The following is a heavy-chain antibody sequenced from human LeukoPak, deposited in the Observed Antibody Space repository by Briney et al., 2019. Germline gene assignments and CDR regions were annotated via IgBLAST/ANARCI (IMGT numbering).Heavy chain of an antibody. CDR2: VYYSGST. J-gene: IGHJ4*02. Sequence: SETLSLTCSVSGGSISSGDYYWSWIRQPPGKGLEWIGYVYYSGSTYYNPSLKSRVTISVDTSKNQFSLKLSSVIAADTAVYFCARNGAYSFVVWGQGTLVTASS. V-gene: IGHV4-30-4*01. CDR3: ARNGAYSFVV. CDR1: GGSISSGDYY. D-gene: IGHD5-18*01.